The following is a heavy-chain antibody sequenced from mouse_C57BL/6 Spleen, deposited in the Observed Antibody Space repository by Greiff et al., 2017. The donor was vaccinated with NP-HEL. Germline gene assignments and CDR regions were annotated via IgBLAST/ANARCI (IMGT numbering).Heavy chain of an antibody. CDR2: IYPGDGDT. J-gene: IGHJ2*01. D-gene: IGHD2-2*01. Sequence: VKLQESGPELVKPGASVKISCKASGYAFSSSWMNWVKQRPGKGLEWIGRIYPGDGDTNYNGKFKGKATLTADKSSSTAYMQLSSLTSEDSAVYFCARRVYGYDYFDYWGQGTTLTVSS. CDR1: GYAFSSSW. CDR3: ARRVYGYDYFDY. V-gene: IGHV1-82*01.